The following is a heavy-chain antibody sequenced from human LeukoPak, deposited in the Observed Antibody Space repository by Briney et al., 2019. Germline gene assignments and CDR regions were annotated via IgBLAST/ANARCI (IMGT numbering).Heavy chain of an antibody. CDR2: INHSGST. CDR1: GGSFSGFY. V-gene: IGHV4-34*01. D-gene: IGHD1-26*01. CDR3: VRGLKGYYDY. J-gene: IGHJ4*02. Sequence: SETLSLTCAVYGGSFSGFYWSWIRQPPGKGLEWIGEINHSGSTNYNPSLTSRVTISVDTSKNQFSLKLSSVTAADTAIYYCVRGLKGYYDYWGQGTLVTVSS.